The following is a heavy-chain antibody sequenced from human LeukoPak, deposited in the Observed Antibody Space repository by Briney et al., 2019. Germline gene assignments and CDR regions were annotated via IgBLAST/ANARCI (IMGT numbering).Heavy chain of an antibody. CDR1: GFTFSSYA. V-gene: IGHV3-23*01. D-gene: IGHD1-26*01. Sequence: GGSLRLSCERSGFTFSSYARSWVGQAPGKGPDWFSTISRTGRSTSYAPSVNRPFTISRDHSTNTVSLQMASLRAEHTALYYCAHPGATNVGYWGQGTLVTVSP. CDR3: AHPGATNVGY. CDR2: ISRTGRST. J-gene: IGHJ1*01.